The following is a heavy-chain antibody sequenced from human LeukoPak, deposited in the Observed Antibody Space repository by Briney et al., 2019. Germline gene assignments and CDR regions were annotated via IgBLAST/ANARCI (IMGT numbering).Heavy chain of an antibody. Sequence: ASVKVSCKASGYTFTSYGISWVRQAPGQGLEWMGWMNPNSANTGYAQNFQGRVTMTRNTSISTAYMELSSLRSEDTAVYYCAIRFSRGSGSAIDYWGQGTLVTVSS. CDR2: MNPNSANT. D-gene: IGHD3-10*01. CDR3: AIRFSRGSGSAIDY. CDR1: GYTFTSYG. J-gene: IGHJ4*02. V-gene: IGHV1-8*02.